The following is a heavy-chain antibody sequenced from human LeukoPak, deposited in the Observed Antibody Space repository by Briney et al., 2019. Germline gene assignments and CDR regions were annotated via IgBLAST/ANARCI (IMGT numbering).Heavy chain of an antibody. V-gene: IGHV4-34*01. CDR1: GGSFSGYY. D-gene: IGHD3-9*01. CDR3: ARGGRWYDILTGYYL. CDR2: INHSGST. Sequence: SETLSLTCAVYGGSFSGYYWSWIRQPPGKGLEWIGEINHSGSTNYNPSLKSRVTISVDTSKNQFSLKLSSVTAADTAVYYCARGGRWYDILTGYYLRGQGTLVTVSS. J-gene: IGHJ4*02.